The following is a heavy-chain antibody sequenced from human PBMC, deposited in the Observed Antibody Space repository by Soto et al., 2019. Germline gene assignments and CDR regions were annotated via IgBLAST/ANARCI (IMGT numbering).Heavy chain of an antibody. V-gene: IGHV1-8*01. D-gene: IGHD3-9*01. CDR3: ARGWDDINYYYYGMDV. J-gene: IGHJ6*02. CDR1: GYAFTSYD. CDR2: MNPNSGNT. Sequence: QVQLVQSGAEVKKPRASVKVSCKASGYAFTSYDINWVRQATGQGLEWMGWMNPNSGNTGYAQKFQGRVTMTRNTSISTAYMELSSLRSEDTAVYYCARGWDDINYYYYGMDVWGQGTTVTVSS.